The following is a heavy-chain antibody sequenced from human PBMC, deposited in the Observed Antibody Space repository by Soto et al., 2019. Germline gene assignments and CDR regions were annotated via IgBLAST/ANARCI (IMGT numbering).Heavy chain of an antibody. CDR1: GFTFSGYA. CDR3: AKNYASSGYYFDY. J-gene: IGHJ4*02. Sequence: RLSCAASGFTFSGYAMSWVRQAPGKGLEWVSGISGGGGSRDYADSVKGRFTISRDNSKNTVYLQMNSLRAEDTAVYYCAKNYASSGYYFDYWGQGTLVTVSS. D-gene: IGHD3-22*01. V-gene: IGHV3-23*01. CDR2: ISGGGGSR.